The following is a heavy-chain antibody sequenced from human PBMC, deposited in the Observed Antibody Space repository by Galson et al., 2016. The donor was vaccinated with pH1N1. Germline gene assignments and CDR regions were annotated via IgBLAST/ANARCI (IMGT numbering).Heavy chain of an antibody. V-gene: IGHV3-66*02. CDR1: GLSVRNNY. Sequence: SLRLSCAASGLSVRNNYMNWVRQAPGKGLEWVSVIDSGGNLFYADSVKGRFTMSRDNSKNTVYLQMNSLTREDTAVYFCARPRIASPGALHHWGQGTRVTVSS. D-gene: IGHD1-26*01. J-gene: IGHJ1*01. CDR3: ARPRIASPGALHH. CDR2: IDSGGNL.